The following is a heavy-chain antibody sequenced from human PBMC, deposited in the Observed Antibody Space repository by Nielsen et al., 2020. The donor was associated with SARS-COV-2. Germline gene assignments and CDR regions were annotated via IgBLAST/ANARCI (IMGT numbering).Heavy chain of an antibody. Sequence: WVRQAPGQGLEWMGRINPNSGGTNYAQKFQGRVTMTRDTSISTAYMELSRLRSDDTAVYYCARGGSSSWPYYYYGMDVWGQGTTVTVSS. V-gene: IGHV1-2*06. CDR3: ARGGSSSWPYYYYGMDV. CDR2: INPNSGGT. D-gene: IGHD6-13*01. J-gene: IGHJ6*02.